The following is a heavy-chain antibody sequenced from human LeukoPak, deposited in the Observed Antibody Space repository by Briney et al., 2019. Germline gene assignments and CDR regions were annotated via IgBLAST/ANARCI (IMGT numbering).Heavy chain of an antibody. J-gene: IGHJ4*02. V-gene: IGHV5-51*01. CDR1: GYSFTNYW. Sequence: GESLKISCKGSGYSFTNYWIGWVRQMPGKGLEWMGIIYPADSDTRYSPSFQGQVTISADKSISTAYLQWNSLKASDTAMYYCARPAPTVATGFDYWGQGTLVTVSS. CDR3: ARPAPTVATGFDY. D-gene: IGHD4-23*01. CDR2: IYPADSDT.